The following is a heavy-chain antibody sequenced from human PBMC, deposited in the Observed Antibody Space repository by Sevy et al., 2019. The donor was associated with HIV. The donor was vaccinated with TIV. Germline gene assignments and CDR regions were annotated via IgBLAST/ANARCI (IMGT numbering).Heavy chain of an antibody. D-gene: IGHD2-8*01. CDR1: GFTFSKYS. CDR2: LSFGCGEI. J-gene: IGHJ4*02. V-gene: IGHV3-23*01. CDR3: AREGCTKPHDY. Sequence: GGSLRLSCAASGFTFSKYSMSWVRQPPGKGLEWVSTLSFGCGEINYADSVKGRFTISRDNSKSSEYLEMNHLTPEDTAVYYCAREGCTKPHDYWGQGTLVTVSS.